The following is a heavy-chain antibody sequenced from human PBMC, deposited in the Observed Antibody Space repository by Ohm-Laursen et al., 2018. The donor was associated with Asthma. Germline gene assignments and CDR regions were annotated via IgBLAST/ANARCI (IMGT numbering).Heavy chain of an antibody. CDR1: GFTFSSYA. Sequence: SLRLSCTASGFTFSSYAMHWVRQAPGKGLEWVAVIWYDGSNKYYADSVKGRFTISRDNSKNTLYLQMNSLRAEDTAVYYCAREYDSNDAFDIWGQGTMVTVSS. J-gene: IGHJ3*02. D-gene: IGHD3-22*01. CDR3: AREYDSNDAFDI. CDR2: IWYDGSNK. V-gene: IGHV3-30*04.